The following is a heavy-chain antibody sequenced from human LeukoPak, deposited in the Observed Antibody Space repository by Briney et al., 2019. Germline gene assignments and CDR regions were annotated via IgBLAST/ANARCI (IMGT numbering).Heavy chain of an antibody. CDR2: IWYDGSNK. V-gene: IGHV3-33*01. CDR1: GFIFSTYG. Sequence: GRSLRLSCAASGFIFSTYGMYWVRQAPGKGLEWVAVIWYDGSNKYYADSVKGRFTISRDNSKNTLYLQMDSLRAEDTAVYYCAGSSGEWAPHACWGQGTLITVSS. J-gene: IGHJ4*02. CDR3: AGSSGEWAPHAC. D-gene: IGHD1-26*01.